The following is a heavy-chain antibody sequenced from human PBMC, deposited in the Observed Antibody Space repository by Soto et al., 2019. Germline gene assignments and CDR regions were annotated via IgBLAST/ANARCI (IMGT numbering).Heavy chain of an antibody. CDR2: INPSGGST. CDR1: GYTFTSYY. CDR3: ARGSTFYYDGSGSPGFGAFGI. Sequence: ASLKLSCEASGYTFTSYYMHCVRQAPGQGLEWMGIINPSGGSTSYAQKFQGRVTMTRDTSTSTVYMELSSLRSEDTAVYYCARGSTFYYDGSGSPGFGAFGIWGQGSMVTGSS. V-gene: IGHV1-46*01. J-gene: IGHJ3*02. D-gene: IGHD3-10*01.